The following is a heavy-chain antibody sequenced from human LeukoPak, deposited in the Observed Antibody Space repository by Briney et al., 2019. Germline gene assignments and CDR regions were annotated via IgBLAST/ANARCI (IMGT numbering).Heavy chain of an antibody. V-gene: IGHV3-30-3*01. CDR2: ISYDGSNK. Sequence: PGGSLRLSCAASGFTFSSYAMHWVRQAPGKGLEWVAVISYDGSNKYYADSVKGRFTISRDNSKNTLYLQINSLRAEDTAVYYCARVHIDEAAAAFDYWGQGTLVTVSS. D-gene: IGHD6-13*01. CDR3: ARVHIDEAAAAFDY. J-gene: IGHJ4*02. CDR1: GFTFSSYA.